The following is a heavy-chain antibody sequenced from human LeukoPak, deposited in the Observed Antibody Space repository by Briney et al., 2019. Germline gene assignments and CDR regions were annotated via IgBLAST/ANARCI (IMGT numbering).Heavy chain of an antibody. D-gene: IGHD2-21*02. Sequence: TGGSLRLSCAASGFTFSSYTMNWVRQAPGKGLEWVSSIAGSSGYISYADSVKGRFTISRDNAKKSLYLQMTSLTAEDTAVYYCARNRGAYCGGDCYLGFDYWGRGTLVTVSS. CDR3: ARNRGAYCGGDCYLGFDY. V-gene: IGHV3-21*01. CDR1: GFTFSSYT. J-gene: IGHJ4*01. CDR2: IAGSSGYI.